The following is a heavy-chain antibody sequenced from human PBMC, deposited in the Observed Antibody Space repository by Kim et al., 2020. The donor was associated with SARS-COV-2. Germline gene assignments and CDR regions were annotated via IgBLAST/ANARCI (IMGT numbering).Heavy chain of an antibody. J-gene: IGHJ6*02. Sequence: SETLSLTCTVSGGSISSGGYYWSWIRQHPGKGLEWIGYIYYSGSTYYNPSLKSRVTISVDTSKNQFSLKLSSVTAADTAVYYCARDRTVTTSAGSGMDVWGQGTTVTVSS. CDR2: IYYSGST. D-gene: IGHD4-17*01. CDR3: ARDRTVTTSAGSGMDV. V-gene: IGHV4-31*03. CDR1: GGSISSGGYY.